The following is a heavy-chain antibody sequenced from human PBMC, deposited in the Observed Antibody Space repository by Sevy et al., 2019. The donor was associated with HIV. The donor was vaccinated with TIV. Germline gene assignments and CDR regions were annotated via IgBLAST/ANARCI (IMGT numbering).Heavy chain of an antibody. J-gene: IGHJ5*02. V-gene: IGHV3-7*01. CDR3: ARTRAAADNYWFDP. CDR2: IKQDGSEK. CDR1: GFTFSSYW. D-gene: IGHD6-13*01. Sequence: GGSLRLSCAASGFTFSSYWMSWVRQAPGKGLEWVANIKQDGSEKYYVDSVKGRFTISRDNAKNSLYLQMNSLRAEDTAVYYCARTRAAADNYWFDPWGQGTLVTVSS.